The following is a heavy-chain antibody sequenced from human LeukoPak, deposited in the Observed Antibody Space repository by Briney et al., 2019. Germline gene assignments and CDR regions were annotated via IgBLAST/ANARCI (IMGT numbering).Heavy chain of an antibody. J-gene: IGHJ4*02. CDR3: ARGPKNSVRTHKY. V-gene: IGHV4-39*07. CDR1: GGSISSSSYY. CDR2: IYYSGST. D-gene: IGHD3-10*01. Sequence: SETLSLTCTVSGGSISSSSYYWGWIRQPPGKGLEWIGSIYYSGSTYYNPSLKSRVTISVDTSKNQFSLKLGSVTAADTAVYYCARGPKNSVRTHKYWGQGTLVTVSS.